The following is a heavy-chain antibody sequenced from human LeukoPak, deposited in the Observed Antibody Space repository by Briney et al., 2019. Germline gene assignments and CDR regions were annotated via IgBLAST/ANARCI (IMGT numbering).Heavy chain of an antibody. Sequence: SETLSLTCTVSGYSISSGYYWGWIRQPPGKGLEWIGSIYHSGSTYYNPSLKSRVTISVDTSKNQFSLKLSSVTAADTAVYYCARDQVIMVRGVITTFDYWGQGTLVTVSS. CDR3: ARDQVIMVRGVITTFDY. J-gene: IGHJ4*02. D-gene: IGHD3-10*01. CDR1: GYSISSGYY. CDR2: IYHSGST. V-gene: IGHV4-38-2*02.